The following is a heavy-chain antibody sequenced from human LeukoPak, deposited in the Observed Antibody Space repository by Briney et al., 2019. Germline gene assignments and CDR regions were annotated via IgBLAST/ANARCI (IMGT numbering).Heavy chain of an antibody. CDR1: GYTFTGYY. D-gene: IGHD4-17*01. Sequence: ASVKVSCKASGYTFTGYYMHWVRQAPGQGPEWMGWINPNSGGTNYAQKFQGWVTMTRDTSISTAYMELSRLRSDDTAVYYCARAAHDYGDYGKYDYRGQGTLVTVSS. CDR3: ARAAHDYGDYGKYDY. CDR2: INPNSGGT. J-gene: IGHJ4*02. V-gene: IGHV1-2*04.